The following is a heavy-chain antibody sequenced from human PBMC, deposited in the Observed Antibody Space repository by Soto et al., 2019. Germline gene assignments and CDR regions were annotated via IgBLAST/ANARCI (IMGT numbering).Heavy chain of an antibody. CDR3: ARGYGDYGLDY. D-gene: IGHD4-17*01. V-gene: IGHV3-33*01. CDR1: GFTFSSYG. Sequence: QVQLVESGGGVVQPGRSLRLSCAASGFTFSSYGMHWVRQAPGKGLEWVAVIWYDGSKKYYADSVKGRFTISRDNSKNTLYLQMNSLRAEDTAVYYCARGYGDYGLDYWGQGTLVTVSS. J-gene: IGHJ4*02. CDR2: IWYDGSKK.